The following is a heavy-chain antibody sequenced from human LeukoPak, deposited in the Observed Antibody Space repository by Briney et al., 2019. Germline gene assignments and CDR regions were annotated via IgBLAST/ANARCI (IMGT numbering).Heavy chain of an antibody. J-gene: IGHJ5*01. V-gene: IGHV4-30-2*01. D-gene: IGHD2-21*02. CDR1: GGSISSGGYS. CDR3: ARGSYCGGDCYSGWFDS. CDR2: IYHSGST. Sequence: SQTLSLTCAVSGGSISSGGYSCRWIPQPPVTPPEWIGYIYHSGSTYYNPSLKCRVTISVDRSKNQFALKLSSVAAADTAVYYCARGSYCGGDCYSGWFDSWGQGTLGTVSS.